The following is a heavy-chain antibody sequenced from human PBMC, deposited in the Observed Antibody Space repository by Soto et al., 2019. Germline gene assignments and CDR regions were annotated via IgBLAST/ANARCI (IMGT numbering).Heavy chain of an antibody. Sequence: SETLSLTCAVYGGSFSGYYWSWIRQPPGKGLEWIGEINHSGSTNYNPSLKSRVTISVDTSKNQFSLKLSSVTAADTAVYYCARSNYRNWFDPWGQGTLVTVSS. J-gene: IGHJ5*02. CDR2: INHSGST. CDR1: GGSFSGYY. D-gene: IGHD1-26*01. CDR3: ARSNYRNWFDP. V-gene: IGHV4-34*01.